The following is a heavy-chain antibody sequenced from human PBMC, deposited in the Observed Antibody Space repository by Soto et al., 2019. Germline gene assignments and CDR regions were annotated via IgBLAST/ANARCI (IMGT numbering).Heavy chain of an antibody. CDR3: AKWTDTVVEAALAGGAFDI. CDR2: ISASGATT. J-gene: IGHJ3*02. D-gene: IGHD2-2*01. CDR1: GLTLRSYA. V-gene: IGHV3-23*01. Sequence: EGQLLQSGGDLVQPGGSLRLSCAGSGLTLRSYAMTWIRQTPEKGLEWVSGISASGATTYYADSVKGRFTISRDNSKNTVFLHMTSLRAEDTALYYCAKWTDTVVEAALAGGAFDIWGQGTTVTVSS.